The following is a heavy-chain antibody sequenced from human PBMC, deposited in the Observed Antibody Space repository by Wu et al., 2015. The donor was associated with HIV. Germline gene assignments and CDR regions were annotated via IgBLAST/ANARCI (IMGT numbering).Heavy chain of an antibody. Sequence: QVQAGAVWAEVKKPGSSVKVSCKASGGTFSSYAISWVRQAPGQGLEWMGGIIPIFGTANYAQKFQGRVTITTDESTSTAYMELSSLRSEDTAVYYCARDTGDRHYYGMDVWGQGTTVTVSS. CDR1: GGTFSSYA. V-gene: IGHV1-69*05. J-gene: IGHJ6*02. CDR2: IIPIFGTA. CDR3: ARDTGDRHYYGMDV. D-gene: IGHD7-27*01.